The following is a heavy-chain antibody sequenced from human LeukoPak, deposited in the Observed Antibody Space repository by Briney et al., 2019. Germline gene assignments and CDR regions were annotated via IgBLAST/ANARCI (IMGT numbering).Heavy chain of an antibody. V-gene: IGHV3-48*01. CDR3: ARRGVLRYFDRVGELDY. CDR2: ISSSSSTI. Sequence: PGGSLRLSCAASGFTFSSYSMNWVRQAPGKGLEWVSYISSSSSTIYYADSVKGRFTISRDNAKNSLYLQMNSLRAEDTAVYYCARRGVLRYFDRVGELDYWGQGTLVTVSS. J-gene: IGHJ4*02. CDR1: GFTFSSYS. D-gene: IGHD3-9*01.